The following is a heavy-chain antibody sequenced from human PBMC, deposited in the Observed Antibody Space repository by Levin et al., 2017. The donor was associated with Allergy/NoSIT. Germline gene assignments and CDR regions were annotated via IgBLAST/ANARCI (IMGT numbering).Heavy chain of an antibody. J-gene: IGHJ4*02. D-gene: IGHD3-10*01. CDR2: INYSGTT. CDR3: ARPGSGFYHSESFYSF. V-gene: IGHV4-39*01. CDR1: GDSISSRPYY. Sequence: SETLSLTCSVSGDSISSRPYYWGWIRQPPGKGLEWIGNINYSGTTHYNPSLKSRVTISVDTSKNQFSLKVNSVTAADTAIYYCARPGSGFYHSESFYSFWGRGTLVTVSS.